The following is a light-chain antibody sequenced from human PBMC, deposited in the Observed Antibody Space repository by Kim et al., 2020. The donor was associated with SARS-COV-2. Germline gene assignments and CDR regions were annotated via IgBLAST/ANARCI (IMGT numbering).Light chain of an antibody. CDR2: WAS. CDR3: QQYYNTPLT. J-gene: IGKJ4*01. CDR1: QSVLYSSNNKSY. Sequence: ATINCKSSQSVLYSSNNKSYLAWYQQKPGQPPKRLIYWASTRESGVPDRFSGSGSGTDFTLTISSLQAEDVAVYYCQQYYNTPLTFGGGTKVEIK. V-gene: IGKV4-1*01.